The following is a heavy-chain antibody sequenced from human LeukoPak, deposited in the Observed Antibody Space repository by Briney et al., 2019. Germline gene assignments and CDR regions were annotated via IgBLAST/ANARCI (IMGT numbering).Heavy chain of an antibody. CDR1: GGSISSSS. Sequence: ETLSLTCTVSGGSISSSSYYWGWIRQPPGKGLEWVSYISSSSTTIYYADSVKGRFTISRDNAKNSLYLQMNSLRAEDTAVYYCARDIGHLRLHYFGYWGQGTLVTVSS. D-gene: IGHD3-16*01. CDR3: ARDIGHLRLHYFGY. CDR2: ISSSSTTI. V-gene: IGHV3-48*01. J-gene: IGHJ4*02.